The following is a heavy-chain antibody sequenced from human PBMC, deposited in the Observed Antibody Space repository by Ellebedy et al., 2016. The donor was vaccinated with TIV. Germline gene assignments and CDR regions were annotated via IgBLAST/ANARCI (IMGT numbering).Heavy chain of an antibody. D-gene: IGHD2-21*02. Sequence: GESLKISXAASGFTFSSYAMSWVRQAPGRRLEWVSAISGSDGSTHYVDSVRGRFTISRDNSKNTLYLQMTSLRAEDTAVYYCAKAPTAIFAHFYYYYYYMDVWGKGTTVTVSS. V-gene: IGHV3-23*01. CDR3: AKAPTAIFAHFYYYYYYMDV. J-gene: IGHJ6*03. CDR1: GFTFSSYA. CDR2: ISGSDGST.